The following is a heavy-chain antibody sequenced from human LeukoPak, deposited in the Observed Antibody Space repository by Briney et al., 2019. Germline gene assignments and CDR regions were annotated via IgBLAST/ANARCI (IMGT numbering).Heavy chain of an antibody. CDR3: ASIKRLAPYNWFDP. CDR2: INHSGST. J-gene: IGHJ5*02. D-gene: IGHD6-25*01. V-gene: IGHV4-34*01. Sequence: SETLSLTCAVYGGSFSGYYWSWIRQPPGKGLGWLGEINHSGSTNYNPSLKSRVTISVDTSKNQFSLKLSSVTAADTAVYYCASIKRLAPYNWFDPWGQGTLVTVSS. CDR1: GGSFSGYY.